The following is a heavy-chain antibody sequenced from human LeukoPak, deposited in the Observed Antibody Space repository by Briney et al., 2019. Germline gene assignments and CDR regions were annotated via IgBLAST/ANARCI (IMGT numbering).Heavy chain of an antibody. V-gene: IGHV3-11*04. D-gene: IGHD6-13*01. CDR1: GFTFDDYG. J-gene: IGHJ4*02. CDR3: ARDATGYSISYDY. CDR2: ISTRDNTI. Sequence: TGGSLRLSCAASGFTFDDYGMSWIRQTPGKGLEWLSYISTRDNTIQYADSVKGRFTISRDNAKNSLYLQMNSLRAEDTAVYYCARDATGYSISYDYWGQGTLVTVSS.